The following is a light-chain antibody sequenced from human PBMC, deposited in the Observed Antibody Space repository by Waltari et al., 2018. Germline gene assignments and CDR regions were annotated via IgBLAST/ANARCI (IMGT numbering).Light chain of an antibody. CDR1: SSDVGGYNY. J-gene: IGLJ2*01. Sequence: QSALTQPASVSGSPGQSITISCTGTSSDVGGYNYVSWYQQHPGKAPKRMIYDVSNRASGVSNRFSGSKSGNTASLTISGLQAEDEADYYCSSYTSSSTLDVVFGGGTKLTVL. V-gene: IGLV2-14*03. CDR3: SSYTSSSTLDVV. CDR2: DVS.